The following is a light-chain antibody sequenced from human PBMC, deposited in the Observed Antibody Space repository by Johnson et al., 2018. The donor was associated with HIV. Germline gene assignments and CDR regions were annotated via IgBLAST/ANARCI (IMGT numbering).Light chain of an antibody. CDR2: ENN. CDR3: GTLDSSLSAGV. V-gene: IGLV1-51*02. Sequence: QSVLTQPPSVSAAPGQKVTIYCSGSSSNVGNNYVSWYQQLPGTAPKLLIYENNKRPSGIPDRFSGSKSGTSATLGITGLQTGDEADYYCGTLDSSLSAGVFGTVTKVTVL. J-gene: IGLJ1*01. CDR1: SSNVGNNY.